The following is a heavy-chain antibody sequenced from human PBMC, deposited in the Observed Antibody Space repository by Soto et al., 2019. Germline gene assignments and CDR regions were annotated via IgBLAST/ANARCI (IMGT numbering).Heavy chain of an antibody. V-gene: IGHV4-39*07. Sequence: PSETLSLTCTVSGGSISSSSYYWGWIRQPPGKGLEWIGSIYYSGSTYYNPSLKSRVTISVDTSKNQLSLRLSSVTAADTAVYYCAKVNDFWTGYYSTNWFDPWGQGTLVTVSS. D-gene: IGHD3-3*01. CDR1: GGSISSSSYY. CDR3: AKVNDFWTGYYSTNWFDP. CDR2: IYYSGST. J-gene: IGHJ5*02.